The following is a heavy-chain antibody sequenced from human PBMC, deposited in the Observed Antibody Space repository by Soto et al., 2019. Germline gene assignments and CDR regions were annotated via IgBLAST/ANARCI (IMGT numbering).Heavy chain of an antibody. CDR3: ASSYRADDAFDI. V-gene: IGHV3-33*01. D-gene: IGHD2-21*01. Sequence: QVQLVESGGGVVQPGRSLRLSCAASGFTFSSYGMHWVRQAPGKGLEWVAVIWYDGSNKYYADSVKGRFTISRDNSKNTLYLQMNSLSAEDTAVYYCASSYRADDAFDIWGQGTMVTVSS. CDR1: GFTFSSYG. J-gene: IGHJ3*02. CDR2: IWYDGSNK.